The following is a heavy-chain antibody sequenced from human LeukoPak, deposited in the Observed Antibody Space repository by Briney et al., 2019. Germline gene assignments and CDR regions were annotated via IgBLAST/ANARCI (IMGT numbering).Heavy chain of an antibody. V-gene: IGHV1-18*01. J-gene: IGHJ4*02. CDR3: VRGPHTSGWPQQYY. D-gene: IGHD6-19*01. CDR1: GYTFTSYG. Sequence: ASVKVSCKASGYTFTSYGISGVRQAPGQGLEWMGWISAYNGNTNYAQKFQGRLTMTRNTSITTAYMELNSLTSEDTAVYYCVRGPHTSGWPQQYYWGQGTLVTVSS. CDR2: ISAYNGNT.